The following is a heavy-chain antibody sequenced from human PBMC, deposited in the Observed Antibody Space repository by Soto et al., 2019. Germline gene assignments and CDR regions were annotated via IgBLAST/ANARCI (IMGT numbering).Heavy chain of an antibody. CDR1: GGSFSGYY. CDR2: INHSGST. V-gene: IGHV4-34*01. D-gene: IGHD3-10*01. CDR3: ARVALDLLYGMDV. Sequence: SETLSLTCAVYGGSFSGYYWSWIRQPPGKGLEWIGEINHSGSTNYNPSLKSRVTISVDTSKNQFSLKLSSVTAADTAVYHCARVALDLLYGMDVWGQGTTVTVSS. J-gene: IGHJ6*02.